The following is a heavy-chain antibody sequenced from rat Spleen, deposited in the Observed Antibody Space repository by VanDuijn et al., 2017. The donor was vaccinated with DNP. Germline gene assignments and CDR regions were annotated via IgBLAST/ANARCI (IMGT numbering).Heavy chain of an antibody. D-gene: IGHD3-4*01. CDR2: ISTSGGST. J-gene: IGHJ4*01. Sequence: EVQLVESGGGLVQPGRSLKLSCAASGFTFSNYDMAWVRQAPTKGLEWVASISTSGGSTYYRDSVKGRFTVSRDNAKSTLYLQMDSLRSEDTATYYCARRSNPWYYAMDAWGQGTSVTVSS. V-gene: IGHV5-25*01. CDR3: ARRSNPWYYAMDA. CDR1: GFTFSNYD.